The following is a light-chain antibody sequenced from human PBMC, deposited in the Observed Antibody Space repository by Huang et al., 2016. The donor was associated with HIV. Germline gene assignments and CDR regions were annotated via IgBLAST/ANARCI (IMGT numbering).Light chain of an antibody. CDR2: DAS. Sequence: EIVLTQSPATLSLSPGERATLSCRASQSVSSDLAWYQQKPGQAPRLLIYDASNRATGIPARFIGSGSGTDFSLTITSLEPEDFAVYYWQQRSDWPLTFGPGTKVDIK. J-gene: IGKJ3*01. CDR1: QSVSSD. V-gene: IGKV3-11*01. CDR3: QQRSDWPLT.